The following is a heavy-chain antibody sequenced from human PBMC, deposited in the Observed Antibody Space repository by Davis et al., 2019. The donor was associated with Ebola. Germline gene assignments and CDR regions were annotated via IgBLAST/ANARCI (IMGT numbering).Heavy chain of an antibody. CDR2: LGLSADT. CDR3: AKDTSNVWFDV. Sequence: GESLKISCAASGFVFSSYVMSWVRLAPGKGLEWVSTLGLSADTYYADSVKGRFTISRDNSKNTLHLQMNSLRVEDTAIYYCAKDTSNVWFDVWGQGTMVTVSS. V-gene: IGHV3-23*01. D-gene: IGHD6-19*01. J-gene: IGHJ3*01. CDR1: GFVFSSYV.